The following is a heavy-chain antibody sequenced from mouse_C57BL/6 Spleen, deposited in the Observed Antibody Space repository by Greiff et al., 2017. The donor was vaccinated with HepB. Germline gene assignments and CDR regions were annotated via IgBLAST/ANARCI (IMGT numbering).Heavy chain of an antibody. D-gene: IGHD1-1*01. Sequence: EVQVVESGGGLVKPGGSLKLSCAASGFTFSSYAMSWVRQTPEKRLAWVATISDGGSYTYYPDNVKGRFTISRDNAKNNLYLQMSHLKSEATAMYYCASLCSSYHFDYWGQGTTLTVSS. CDR3: ASLCSSYHFDY. J-gene: IGHJ2*01. CDR1: GFTFSSYA. CDR2: ISDGGSYT. V-gene: IGHV5-4*01.